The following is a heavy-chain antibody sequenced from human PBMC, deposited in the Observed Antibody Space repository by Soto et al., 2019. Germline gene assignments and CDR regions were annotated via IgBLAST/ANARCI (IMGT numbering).Heavy chain of an antibody. CDR3: ARGAYDYSNSLYYYYYGMDV. Sequence: HPGGSLRLSCAASGFTFSSYGMHWVRQAPGKGLEWVAVIWYDGSNKYYADSVKGRFTISRDNSKNTLYLQMNSLRAEDTAVYYCARGAYDYSNSLYYYYYGMDVWGQGTTVTVSS. CDR2: IWYDGSNK. CDR1: GFTFSSYG. V-gene: IGHV3-33*01. D-gene: IGHD4-4*01. J-gene: IGHJ6*02.